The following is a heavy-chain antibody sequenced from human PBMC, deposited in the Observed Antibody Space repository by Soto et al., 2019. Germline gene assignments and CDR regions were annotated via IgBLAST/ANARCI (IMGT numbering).Heavy chain of an antibody. CDR2: IIPIFGTA. V-gene: IGHV1-69*13. CDR1: GGTFSSYA. D-gene: IGHD6-13*01. Sequence: SVKVSCKASGGTFSSYAISWVRQAPGQGLEWMGGIIPIFGTANYAQKFQGRVTITADESTSTAYMELSSLRSEDTAVYYCARVKGIAAAGTFDPWGQGTLVTVSS. J-gene: IGHJ5*02. CDR3: ARVKGIAAAGTFDP.